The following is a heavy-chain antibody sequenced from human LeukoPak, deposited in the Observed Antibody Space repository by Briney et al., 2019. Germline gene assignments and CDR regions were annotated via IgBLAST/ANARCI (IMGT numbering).Heavy chain of an antibody. CDR3: ARMIAAAGAYNWFDP. V-gene: IGHV4-61*02. CDR2: IYTSGST. CDR1: GGSISSGSYY. Sequence: PSETLSLTCTVSGGSISSGSYYWSWIRQPAGKGLEWIGRIYTSGSTNYNPSPKSRVTISVDTSKNQFSLKLSSVTAADTAVYYCARMIAAAGAYNWFDPWGQGTLVTVSS. D-gene: IGHD6-13*01. J-gene: IGHJ5*02.